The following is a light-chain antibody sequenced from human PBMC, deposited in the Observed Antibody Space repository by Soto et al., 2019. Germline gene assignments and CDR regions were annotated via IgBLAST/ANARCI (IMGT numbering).Light chain of an antibody. Sequence: DVVMTQSPLSLPVTLGQPASISCRSSQSLVYSDGNTYLNWFQQRPGQSPRRLIYKVSNRDSGVPDRFNGSGSGTDFTLKISRVEAEDVGVYYCMQSVQFPRTFGGGTKVDIK. CDR2: KVS. CDR3: MQSVQFPRT. V-gene: IGKV2-30*01. J-gene: IGKJ4*01. CDR1: QSLVYSDGNTY.